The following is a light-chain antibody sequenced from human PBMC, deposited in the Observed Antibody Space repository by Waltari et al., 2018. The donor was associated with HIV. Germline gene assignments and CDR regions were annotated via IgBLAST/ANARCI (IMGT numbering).Light chain of an antibody. CDR1: QSVSSSY. V-gene: IGKV3-20*01. Sequence: EIVLTQSPGTLSLSPGERATLSCRASQSVSSSYLAWYQQKPGQAPRLLIYGSSSRAPGIPDRFSGSGSGTDFTLSISRLAPEDFAVYYCQQYGSSPRTFGQGSKVEIK. CDR3: QQYGSSPRT. J-gene: IGKJ1*01. CDR2: GSS.